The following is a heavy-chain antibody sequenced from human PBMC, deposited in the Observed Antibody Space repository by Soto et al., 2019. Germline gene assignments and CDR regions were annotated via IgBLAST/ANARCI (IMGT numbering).Heavy chain of an antibody. Sequence: EVQLVESGGGLVHPGGSVRLSCAASGFTFSDYWMHWVRQVPGKGLEWVSNINKDGSATAYAASVKGRFTISRDNAKGTLYVQMNNLRVEDTAIYYCAKDAHYGASDVWCQGSLVNVSS. CDR2: INKDGSAT. J-gene: IGHJ4*02. CDR3: AKDAHYGASDV. CDR1: GFTFSDYW. D-gene: IGHD4-17*01. V-gene: IGHV3-74*01.